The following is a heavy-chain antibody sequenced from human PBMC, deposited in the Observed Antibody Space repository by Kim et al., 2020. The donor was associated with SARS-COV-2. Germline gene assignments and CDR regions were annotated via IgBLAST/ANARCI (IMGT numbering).Heavy chain of an antibody. J-gene: IGHJ5*02. CDR1: GGSISSGGYY. CDR2: IYYSGST. CDR3: ARLVAAAGTIGLVWFDP. D-gene: IGHD6-13*01. Sequence: SETLSLTCTVSGGSISSGGYYWSWIRQHPGKGLEWIGYIYYSGSTYYNPSLKSRVTISVDTSKNQFSLKLSSVTAADTAVYYCARLVAAAGTIGLVWFDPWGQGTLVTVSS. V-gene: IGHV4-31*03.